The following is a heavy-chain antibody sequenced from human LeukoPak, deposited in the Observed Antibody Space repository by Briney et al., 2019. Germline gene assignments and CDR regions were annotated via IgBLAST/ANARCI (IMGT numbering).Heavy chain of an antibody. Sequence: SETLSLTCTVSDGSISSSSYYWGWIRQPPGKGLEWIGSIYYSGSTYYNPSLKSRVTISVDTPKNQFSLKLSSVTAADTAVYYCARHGYGPTGFDPWGQGTLVTVSS. CDR1: DGSISSSSYY. D-gene: IGHD5-18*01. J-gene: IGHJ5*02. V-gene: IGHV4-39*01. CDR2: IYYSGST. CDR3: ARHGYGPTGFDP.